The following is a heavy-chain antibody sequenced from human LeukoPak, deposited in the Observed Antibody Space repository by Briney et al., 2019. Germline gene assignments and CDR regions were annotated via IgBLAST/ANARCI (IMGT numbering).Heavy chain of an antibody. CDR2: INHCGST. CDR3: ARSVKDEYGGNSYYYYYGMDV. V-gene: IGHV4-34*01. J-gene: IGHJ6*02. D-gene: IGHD4-23*01. CDR1: GGSFSGYY. Sequence: SETLSLTCAVYGGSFSGYYWGWIRQPPGKGLEWIGEINHCGSTNYNPSLKSRVTISVDTSKNQFSLRLSSVTAADTAVYYCARSVKDEYGGNSYYYYYGMDVWGQGTTVTVSS.